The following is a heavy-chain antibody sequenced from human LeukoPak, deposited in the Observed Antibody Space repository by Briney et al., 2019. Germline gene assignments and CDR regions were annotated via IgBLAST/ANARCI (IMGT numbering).Heavy chain of an antibody. CDR1: GYTFTSQG. CDR3: ARIRDGYNDAYDI. D-gene: IGHD5-24*01. CDR2: ISAYNGNT. Sequence: ASVKVSCKASGYTFTSQGTSWVRQAPGQGLEWMGWISAYNGNTNYAQNFQGRVTLTRDTSTSTVYMELSSLRSEDTAIYYCARIRDGYNDAYDIWGQGTVVTVPS. V-gene: IGHV1-18*01. J-gene: IGHJ3*02.